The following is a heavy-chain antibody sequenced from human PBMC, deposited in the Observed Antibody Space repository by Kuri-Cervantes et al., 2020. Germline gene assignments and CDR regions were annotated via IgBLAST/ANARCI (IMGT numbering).Heavy chain of an antibody. CDR3: AREGEVGVAHFDY. Sequence: GGSLRLSCAASGFIFSNAWMSWVRQAPGKGLEWVGRIKSKTDGGTTDYAAPVKGRFTISRDDSKNTLYLQMNSLRAEDTAVYYCAREGEVGVAHFDYWGQGTLVTVSS. CDR1: GFIFSNAW. J-gene: IGHJ4*02. CDR2: IKSKTDGGTT. D-gene: IGHD1-26*01. V-gene: IGHV3-15*05.